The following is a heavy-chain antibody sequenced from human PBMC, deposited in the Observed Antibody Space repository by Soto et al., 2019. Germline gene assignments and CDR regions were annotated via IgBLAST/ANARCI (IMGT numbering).Heavy chain of an antibody. J-gene: IGHJ6*03. V-gene: IGHV1-3*01. Sequence: QVQLVQSGAEVKKPVASVKVSCKASGYTFTSYAMHWVRQAPGQRLEWMGWINAGSGNTKYSQKFQGSVAITRDTSASTAYMELSSLRSEDTAIYYCARDLTMVRGVIYYMDVWGKGTTVTVSS. CDR2: INAGSGNT. CDR1: GYTFTSYA. CDR3: ARDLTMVRGVIYYMDV. D-gene: IGHD3-10*01.